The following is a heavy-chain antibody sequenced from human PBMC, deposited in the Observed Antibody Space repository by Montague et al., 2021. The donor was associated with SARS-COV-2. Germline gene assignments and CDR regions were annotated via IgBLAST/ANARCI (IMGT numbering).Heavy chain of an antibody. J-gene: IGHJ6*02. CDR3: ARGRGTALFRRIYFGMDV. Sequence: SETLSLTCAVYGGSFSGYYWSWIRQSPGKGLEWIGEINHSGSTNYNPSLKSRVTISVDTSKNQFSLKLSSVTAADTAVYYCARGRGTALFRRIYFGMDVWGQGTTVTVSS. CDR2: INHSGST. V-gene: IGHV4-34*01. CDR1: GGSFSGYY. D-gene: IGHD1-1*01.